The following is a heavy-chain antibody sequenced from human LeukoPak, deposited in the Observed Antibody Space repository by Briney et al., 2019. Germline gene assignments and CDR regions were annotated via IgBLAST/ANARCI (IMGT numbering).Heavy chain of an antibody. CDR1: GVSISSNNW. CDR2: IYHSGGT. D-gene: IGHD4-17*01. CDR3: AGAPYGDYYFDY. Sequence: SGTLSLTCAVSGVSISSNNWWSWVRQPPGKGLEWIGEIYHSGGTNHNPSLKSRVTISVDKSKNHFSLQLSSVTAADTAVYYCAGAPYGDYYFDYWGQGTLVTVSS. V-gene: IGHV4-4*02. J-gene: IGHJ4*02.